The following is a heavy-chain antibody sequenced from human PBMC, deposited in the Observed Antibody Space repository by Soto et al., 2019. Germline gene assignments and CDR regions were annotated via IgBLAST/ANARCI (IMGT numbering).Heavy chain of an antibody. CDR3: ARGDDYLWGTYYRSPYYFDY. D-gene: IGHD3-16*01. CDR2: ISPYSGDT. J-gene: IGHJ4*02. Sequence: QVQLVQSGAEVRKPGASVRLSCKASGYTFTSSGLSWVRQAPGHGLEWMGWISPYSGDTNYAQKLRGRVTMTTDTSTSTAYMELWSLRSDDTAVYYCARGDDYLWGTYYRSPYYFDYWGQGTLVTVSS. CDR1: GYTFTSSG. V-gene: IGHV1-18*01.